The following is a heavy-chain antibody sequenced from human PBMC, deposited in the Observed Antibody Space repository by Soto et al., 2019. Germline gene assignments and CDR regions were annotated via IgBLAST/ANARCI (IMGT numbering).Heavy chain of an antibody. CDR2: ISSSSSTI. V-gene: IGHV3-48*01. J-gene: IGHJ4*02. Sequence: PGGSLRLSCAASGFTFSSYSMNWVRQAPGKGLEWVSYISSSSSTIYYADSVKGRFTISRDNAKNSLYLQMNSLRAEDTAVYYCARPGGQYCSSTSCYGYWGQGTLVTVSS. D-gene: IGHD2-2*01. CDR3: ARPGGQYCSSTSCYGY. CDR1: GFTFSSYS.